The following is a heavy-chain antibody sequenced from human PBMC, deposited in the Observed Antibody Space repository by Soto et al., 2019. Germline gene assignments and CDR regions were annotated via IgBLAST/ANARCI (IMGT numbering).Heavy chain of an antibody. V-gene: IGHV3-64D*08. CDR3: VRFLEWLLYRPYYGMDV. CDR1: GFTFSSYA. CDR2: ISSNGGST. J-gene: IGHJ6*02. D-gene: IGHD3-3*01. Sequence: HPGGSLRLSCSASGFTFSSYAMHWVRQAPGKGLEYVSAISSNGGSTYYADSVKGRFTISRDNSKSTLYLQMSSLRAEDTAVYYCVRFLEWLLYRPYYGMDVWGQGTTVTVSS.